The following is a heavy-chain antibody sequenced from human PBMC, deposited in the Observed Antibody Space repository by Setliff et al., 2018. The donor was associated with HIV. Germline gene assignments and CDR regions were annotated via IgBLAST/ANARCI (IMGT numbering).Heavy chain of an antibody. J-gene: IGHJ4*02. CDR1: GYTFTRYG. V-gene: IGHV7-4-1*02. CDR2: INTVTGNP. CDR3: ARRMEMTPIGY. Sequence: ASVKVSCKASGYTFTRYGISWVRQAPGQGLEWMGWINTVTGNPTYAQGFTGRFVFSLDTSVSTAYLQISSLKAEDSAVYYCARRMEMTPIGYWGQGTLVTVSS. D-gene: IGHD2-15*01.